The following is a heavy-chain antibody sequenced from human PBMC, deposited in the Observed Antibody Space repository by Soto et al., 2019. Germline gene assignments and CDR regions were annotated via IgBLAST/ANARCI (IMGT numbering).Heavy chain of an antibody. D-gene: IGHD2-2*01. CDR3: ARLVVVAPVANA. CDR2: IFYTGTT. V-gene: IGHV4-39*02. CDR1: GGSISYNSYY. J-gene: IGHJ5*02. Sequence: SETLSLTCSVSGGSISYNSYYWGWIRQPPGKGLEWVGGIFYTGTTYYSPSPKDRVTISVDTSKNSFSLNLTSVTAADTAVYFCARLVVVAPVANAWGQGTLVTVSS.